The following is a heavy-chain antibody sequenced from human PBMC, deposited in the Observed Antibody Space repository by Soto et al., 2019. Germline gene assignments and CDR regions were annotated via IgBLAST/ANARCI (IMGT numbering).Heavy chain of an antibody. Sequence: EVQLMQSGAEVKKPGESLKISCKTFGYTFTDYWIGWVRQPPGKGLEWMGIMYPGDGDSRYSPSFEGQVTMSADKSNGTAYLQWRSLKASDTATYYCARWVVIGRGQGLDPWGQGTLVTVSS. CDR2: MYPGDGDS. CDR1: GYTFTDYW. J-gene: IGHJ5*02. CDR3: ARWVVIGRGQGLDP. V-gene: IGHV5-51*01. D-gene: IGHD2-21*01.